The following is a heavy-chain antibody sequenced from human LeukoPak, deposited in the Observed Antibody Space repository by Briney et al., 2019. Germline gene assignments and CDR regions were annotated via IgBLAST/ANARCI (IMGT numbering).Heavy chain of an antibody. CDR1: GYTFTSYY. CDR3: ASSNSGSYYDNWFDP. V-gene: IGHV1-2*02. CDR2: INPNSGGT. D-gene: IGHD1-26*01. J-gene: IGHJ5*02. Sequence: GASVKVSCKASGYTFTSYYIHWVRQAPGQGLEWMGLINPNSGGTNYAQKFQGRVTMTRDTSISTAYMELSRLRSDDTAVYYCASSNSGSYYDNWFDPWGQGTLVTVSS.